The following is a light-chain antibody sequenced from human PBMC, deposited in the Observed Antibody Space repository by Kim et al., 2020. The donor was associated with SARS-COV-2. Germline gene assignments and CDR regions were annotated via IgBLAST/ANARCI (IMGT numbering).Light chain of an antibody. CDR1: QSLLHSNGSHY. CDR2: LGS. V-gene: IGKV2-28*01. Sequence: EPASISCRSSQSLLHSNGSHYLDWYLQKPGQSPHLLIYLGSNRASGVPDRFSGSGSGTDFTLKISRVEAEDVGVYYCMQALQTPNTFGQGTKLEI. J-gene: IGKJ2*01. CDR3: MQALQTPNT.